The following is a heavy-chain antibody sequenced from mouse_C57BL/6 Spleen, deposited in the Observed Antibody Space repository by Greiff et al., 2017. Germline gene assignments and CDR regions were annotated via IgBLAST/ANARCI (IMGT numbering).Heavy chain of an antibody. D-gene: IGHD2-4*01. CDR1: GHTFTSSW. J-gene: IGHJ3*01. Sequence: QVQLQQPGAELVMPGASVKLSCKASGHTFTSSWMHWVKQRPGQGLEWIGEIDPSASYTNYNQKFKGKSTLTVDKSSSTAYMQLSSLTSEDSAVYYCARKRDYAFAYWGQGTLVTVSA. CDR3: ARKRDYAFAY. V-gene: IGHV1-69*01. CDR2: IDPSASYT.